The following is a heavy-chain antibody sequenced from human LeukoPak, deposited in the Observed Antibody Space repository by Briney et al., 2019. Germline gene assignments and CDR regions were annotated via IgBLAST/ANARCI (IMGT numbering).Heavy chain of an antibody. D-gene: IGHD3-9*01. J-gene: IGHJ6*02. CDR3: ARVGYDILTGYYGSYGMDV. CDR1: GYTFTSYD. CDR2: MNPNSGNT. V-gene: IGHV1-8*01. Sequence: GASVKVSCKASGYTFTSYDINWVRQATGQGLEWMGWMNPNSGNTGYATKFQGRVTMTRNTSISTAYMELSSLRSEDTAVYYCARVGYDILTGYYGSYGMDVWGQGTTVTVSS.